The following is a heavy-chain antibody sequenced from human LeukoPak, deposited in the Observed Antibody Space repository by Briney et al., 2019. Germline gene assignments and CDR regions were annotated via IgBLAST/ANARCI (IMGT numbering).Heavy chain of an antibody. V-gene: IGHV4-59*01. J-gene: IGHJ5*02. CDR1: GGSISSYY. CDR3: ARDRIAAAGKGDNWFDP. D-gene: IGHD6-13*01. CDR2: IYYSGST. Sequence: SETLSLTCTVSGGSISSYYWSWIRQPPGKGLEWIGYIYYSGSTNYNPSLKSRVTISVDTSKNQFSLKLSSVTAADTAVYYCARDRIAAAGKGDNWFDPWGQGTLVTVSS.